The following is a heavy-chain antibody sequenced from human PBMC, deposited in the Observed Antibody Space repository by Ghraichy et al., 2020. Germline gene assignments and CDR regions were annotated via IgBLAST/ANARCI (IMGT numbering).Heavy chain of an antibody. CDR2: IYSGGST. J-gene: IGHJ4*02. D-gene: IGHD1-26*01. CDR1: GFTVSSNY. V-gene: IGHV3-53*04. CDR3: ARGGATTDPFDY. Sequence: GSLRLSCAASGFTVSSNYMSWVRQAPGKGLEWVSVIYSGGSTYYADSVKGRFTISRPNSKNTLYLQMNSLRAEDTAVYYCARGGATTDPFDYWGQGTLVTVSS.